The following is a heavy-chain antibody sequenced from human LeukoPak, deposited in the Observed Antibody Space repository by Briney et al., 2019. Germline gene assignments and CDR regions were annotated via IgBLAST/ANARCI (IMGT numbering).Heavy chain of an antibody. J-gene: IGHJ4*02. CDR1: GYSFRSFW. Sequence: GESLKISCKASGYSFRSFWIGWVRQMPGRGLEWMGVIDPDDSETRYSPSFQGQVTISADKSISTAYLQWSTLKASDSAMYYCARRPLLYGAGSYWDNWGQGTLVTVSS. V-gene: IGHV5-51*01. D-gene: IGHD3-10*01. CDR3: ARRPLLYGAGSYWDN. CDR2: IDPDDSET.